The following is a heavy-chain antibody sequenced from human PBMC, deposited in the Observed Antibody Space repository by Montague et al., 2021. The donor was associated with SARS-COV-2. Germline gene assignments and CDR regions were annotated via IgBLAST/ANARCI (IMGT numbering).Heavy chain of an antibody. J-gene: IGHJ5*02. Sequence: SETLSLTCTVSGGSISSYYWSRIRQPPGKELVWMGYKYYSGSNNYNPSLKSRVTISVDTSKNQFSLKLSSVTAADTALYYCARHNPVGGVRPWGQGTLVTVSS. V-gene: IGHV4-59*08. CDR3: ARHNPVGGVRP. D-gene: IGHD2-8*02. CDR2: KYYSGSN. CDR1: GGSISSYY.